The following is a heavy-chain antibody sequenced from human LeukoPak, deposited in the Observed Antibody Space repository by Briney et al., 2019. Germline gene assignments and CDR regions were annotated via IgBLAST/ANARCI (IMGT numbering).Heavy chain of an antibody. Sequence: SETLSITCTVSGGSISSGGYYWSWIRQHPGKGLEWIGYIYYSGSTYYNPSLKSRVTISVDTSKNQFSLKLSSVTAADTAVYYCAKIRGYRNHAFDIWGQGTMVTVSS. J-gene: IGHJ3*02. V-gene: IGHV4-31*03. D-gene: IGHD5-18*01. CDR3: AKIRGYRNHAFDI. CDR2: IYYSGST. CDR1: GGSISSGGYY.